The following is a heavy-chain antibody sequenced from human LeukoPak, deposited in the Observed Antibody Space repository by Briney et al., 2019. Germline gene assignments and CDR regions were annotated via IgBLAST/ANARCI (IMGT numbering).Heavy chain of an antibody. Sequence: SQTLSLTCAVSGGSISSGGSSWSWLRQPPGTGLEWLGYIYHSGSTYYNPSLKSRVTISVDRSKNQFSLKLSSVTAADTAVYYCAREYSSGWYAWFDPWGQGTLVTVSS. CDR3: AREYSSGWYAWFDP. J-gene: IGHJ5*02. CDR1: GGSISSGGSS. V-gene: IGHV4-30-2*01. D-gene: IGHD6-19*01. CDR2: IYHSGST.